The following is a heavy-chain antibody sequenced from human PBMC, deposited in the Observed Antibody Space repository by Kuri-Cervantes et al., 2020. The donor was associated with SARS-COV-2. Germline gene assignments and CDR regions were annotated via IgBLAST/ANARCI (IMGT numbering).Heavy chain of an antibody. J-gene: IGHJ4*02. Sequence: GGSPRLSSAASGFPFSSYAMSWVRQAPGQGLEWVSSISSSSSYIYYADSAKGRFTISRDTAKNSLYLQMNSLRAEDTAVYYCASAFGGAWYYVFDYWGQGTLVTVSS. D-gene: IGHD2-21*02. CDR1: GFPFSSYA. CDR2: ISSSSSYI. V-gene: IGHV3-21*01. CDR3: ASAFGGAWYYVFDY.